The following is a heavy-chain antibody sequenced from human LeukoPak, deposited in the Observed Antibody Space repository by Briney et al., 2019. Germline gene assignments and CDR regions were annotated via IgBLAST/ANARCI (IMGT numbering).Heavy chain of an antibody. V-gene: IGHV3-49*04. J-gene: IGHJ6*02. D-gene: IGHD3-10*01. CDR3: XXDDXGSGPYGMDV. Sequence: GRSLRLSCTASGFTFGDYAMSWVRQAPGKGLEWVGFIRSKAYGGTTEYAASVKGRFTISRDDSKSIAYLQMNSLKTEDTAVYXXXXDDXGSGPYGMDVWGQGTTVTVSS. CDR1: GFTFGDYA. CDR2: IRSKAYGGTT.